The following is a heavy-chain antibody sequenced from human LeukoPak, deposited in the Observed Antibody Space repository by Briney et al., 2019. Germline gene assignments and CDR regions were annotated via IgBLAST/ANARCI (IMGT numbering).Heavy chain of an antibody. J-gene: IGHJ4*02. D-gene: IGHD5-24*01. CDR3: AREDRQCFDY. CDR2: ISYDGSNK. CDR1: GFTFSDYY. Sequence: GGSLRLSCAASGFTFSDYYMSWIRQAPGKGLEWVAVISYDGSNKYYADSVKGRFTISRDNSKNTLYLQMNSLRAEDTAVYYCAREDRQCFDYWGQGTLVTVSS. V-gene: IGHV3-30*03.